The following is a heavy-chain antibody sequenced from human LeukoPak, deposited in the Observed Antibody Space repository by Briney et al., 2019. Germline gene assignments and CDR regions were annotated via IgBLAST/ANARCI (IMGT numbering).Heavy chain of an antibody. CDR2: ISGSGGST. CDR3: AKDRYSSSSGWFHP. Sequence: PGGSLRLSCAASGFTFSSYAMSWVRQAPGKGLEWVSAISGSGGSTYYADSVKGRFTISRDNSKNTLYLQMNSLRAEDTAGYYCAKDRYSSSSGWFHPWGQGTLVTVSS. CDR1: GFTFSSYA. V-gene: IGHV3-23*01. D-gene: IGHD6-6*01. J-gene: IGHJ5*02.